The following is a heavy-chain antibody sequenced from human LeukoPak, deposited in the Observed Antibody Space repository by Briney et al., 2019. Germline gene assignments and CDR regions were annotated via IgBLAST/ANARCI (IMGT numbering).Heavy chain of an antibody. D-gene: IGHD1-26*01. CDR3: AKRAELPRELLSPYFDY. Sequence: PGGSLRLSCEASGFTFSSYAMSWVRQAPGKGLEWVSAISGSGGSTYYADSVKGRFTISRDNSKNTLYLQMNSLRAEDTAVYYCAKRAELPRELLSPYFDYWGQGTLVTVSS. CDR1: GFTFSSYA. CDR2: ISGSGGST. V-gene: IGHV3-23*01. J-gene: IGHJ4*02.